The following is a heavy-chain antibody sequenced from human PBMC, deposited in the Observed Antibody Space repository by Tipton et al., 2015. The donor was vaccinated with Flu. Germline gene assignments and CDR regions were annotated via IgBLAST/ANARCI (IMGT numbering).Heavy chain of an antibody. CDR3: ARGSLTWYSSSSPHNWFDP. V-gene: IGHV4-31*02. CDR2: IYYSGST. J-gene: IGHJ5*02. D-gene: IGHD6-6*01. Sequence: LRLSCTVSGGSISSGGYYWSWIRQHPGKGLEWIGYIYYSGSTYYNPSLRSRVTISVDTSKNQFSLKLSSVTAADTAVYYCARGSLTWYSSSSPHNWFDPWGQGTLVTVSS. CDR1: GGSISSGGYY.